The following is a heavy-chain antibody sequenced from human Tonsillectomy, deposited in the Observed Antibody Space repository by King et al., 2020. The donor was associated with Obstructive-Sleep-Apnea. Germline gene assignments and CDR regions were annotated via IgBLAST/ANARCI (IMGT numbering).Heavy chain of an antibody. CDR3: ARLPDYGDYGAFDI. V-gene: IGHV1-69*10. CDR1: GGTFSTYA. D-gene: IGHD4-17*01. CDR2: IIPILAIT. Sequence: QLVQSGAEVKKPGSSVKVSCKASGGTFSTYAISWVRQAPGQGLEWMGGIIPILAITNYAQKFQGRVTITADKSTGTAYMELSRLRSEDTAVYYCARLPDYGDYGAFDIWGQGTMVTVCS. J-gene: IGHJ3*02.